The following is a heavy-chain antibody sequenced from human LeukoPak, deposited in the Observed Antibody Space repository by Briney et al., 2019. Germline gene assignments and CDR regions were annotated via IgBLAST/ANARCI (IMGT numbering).Heavy chain of an antibody. D-gene: IGHD3-10*01. Sequence: PWGSLRLSCAAPGFTLNGYWMHWVRQAPGKGLVWVSRINSDGSTTSYADSVKGRFTISRDNSKNTLYLQMNSLRAEDTAVYFCARVATGSYDWFDPWGQGTLVTVSS. CDR2: INSDGSTT. V-gene: IGHV3-74*01. CDR1: GFTLNGYW. CDR3: ARVATGSYDWFDP. J-gene: IGHJ5*02.